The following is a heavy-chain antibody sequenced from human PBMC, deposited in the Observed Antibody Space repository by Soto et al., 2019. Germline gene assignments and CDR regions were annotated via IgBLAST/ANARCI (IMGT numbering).Heavy chain of an antibody. J-gene: IGHJ3*02. D-gene: IGHD3-22*01. CDR3: ARTYDGSGPNSGGYGFDI. V-gene: IGHV4-59*01. Sequence: SETLSLTCTVSGGSISSYYWSWIRQPPGKGLEWIGYIYFSGGTNYNPSLKSRVSISVDTSKNQFSLKLSSVTAADTAVYYCARTYDGSGPNSGGYGFDIWGQGTMVTVSS. CDR2: IYFSGGT. CDR1: GGSISSYY.